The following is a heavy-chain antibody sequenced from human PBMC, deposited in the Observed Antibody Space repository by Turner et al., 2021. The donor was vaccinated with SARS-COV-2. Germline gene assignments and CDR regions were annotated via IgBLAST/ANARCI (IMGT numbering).Heavy chain of an antibody. J-gene: IGHJ4*02. CDR1: GYSFTNYW. CDR2: IYPGDSDT. CDR3: TRQVGVGPGIAVAGTGY. Sequence: GAEVKKPGESLKISCKGSGYSFTNYWIGWAGQMPGKGLEWMGIIYPGDSDTRYSPSFQGQVTISADKSISTAYLQWSSLKASDTAMYYCTRQVGVGPGIAVAGTGYWGQGTLVTVSS. V-gene: IGHV5-51*01. D-gene: IGHD6-19*01.